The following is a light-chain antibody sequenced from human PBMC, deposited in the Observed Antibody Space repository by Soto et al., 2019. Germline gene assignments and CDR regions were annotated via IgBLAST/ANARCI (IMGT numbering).Light chain of an antibody. J-gene: IGLJ1*01. CDR2: DVT. Sequence: QSALTQPASVCGSPGQSITVSCTGTSSDVGSYNRVSWYQQPPGTAPKLIIYDVTNRPLGVPDRFFGSKAGNTPALTISGLEAEDGADDYCCSYTTRTTDVFGTGTEVTAL. CDR3: CSYTTRTTDV. V-gene: IGLV2-18*02. CDR1: SSDVGSYNR.